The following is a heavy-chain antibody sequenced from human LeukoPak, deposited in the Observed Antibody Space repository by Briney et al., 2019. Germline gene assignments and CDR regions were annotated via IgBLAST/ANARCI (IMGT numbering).Heavy chain of an antibody. CDR2: IYYSGST. J-gene: IGHJ4*02. Sequence: SETLSLTCTVSGGSISSYYWGWIRQPPGKGLEWIGSIYYSGSTYYNPSLKSRVTISVDTSKNQFSLKLSSVTAADTAVYYCATGGFLVAGTFDYWGQGILVTVSS. D-gene: IGHD6-19*01. CDR3: ATGGFLVAGTFDY. CDR1: GGSISSYY. V-gene: IGHV4-39*07.